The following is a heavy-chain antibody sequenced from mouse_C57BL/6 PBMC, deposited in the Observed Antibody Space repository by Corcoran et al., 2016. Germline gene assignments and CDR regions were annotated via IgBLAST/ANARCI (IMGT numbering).Heavy chain of an antibody. D-gene: IGHD1-1*01. V-gene: IGHV1-26*01. CDR1: GYTFTDYY. Sequence: EVQLQQSGPELVKPGASVKISCKASGYTFTDYYMNWVKQSHGKSLEWIGDINPNNGGTSYNQKFKGKATLTVDKSSSTAYMELRSLTSEDSAVYYCARSEDYYGSSLFAYWGQGTLVTVSA. CDR3: ARSEDYYGSSLFAY. J-gene: IGHJ3*01. CDR2: INPNNGGT.